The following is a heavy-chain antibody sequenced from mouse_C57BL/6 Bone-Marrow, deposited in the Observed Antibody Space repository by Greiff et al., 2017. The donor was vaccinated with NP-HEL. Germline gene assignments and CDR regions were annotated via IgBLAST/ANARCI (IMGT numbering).Heavy chain of an antibody. CDR3: ARLGITTVVATNYFDY. D-gene: IGHD1-1*01. CDR1: GYAFSSYW. CDR2: IYPGDGDT. J-gene: IGHJ2*01. V-gene: IGHV1-80*01. Sequence: VQLQQSGAELVKPGASVKISCKASGYAFSSYWMNWVKQRPGKGLEWIGQIYPGDGDTNYNGKFKGKATLTADKSSSTAYMQLSSLTSEDSAVYFCARLGITTVVATNYFDYWGQGTTLTVSS.